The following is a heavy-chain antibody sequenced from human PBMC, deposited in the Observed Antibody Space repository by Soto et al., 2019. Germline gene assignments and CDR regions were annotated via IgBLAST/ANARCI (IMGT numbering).Heavy chain of an antibody. CDR2: IGGGKT. CDR3: TSNAAAKVGTLSQ. D-gene: IGHD1-26*01. Sequence: EVQLVESGGALVEPGGSLRLSCAASGFTFNNARMSWVRQAPGKGLDWVGGIGGGKTDFAAPVEGRFTFSRDDSRNTLFRQMNILKTEDLGVYYCTSNAAAKVGTLSQWRQGTLVTVPP. J-gene: IGHJ4*02. V-gene: IGHV3-15*02. CDR1: GFTFNNAR.